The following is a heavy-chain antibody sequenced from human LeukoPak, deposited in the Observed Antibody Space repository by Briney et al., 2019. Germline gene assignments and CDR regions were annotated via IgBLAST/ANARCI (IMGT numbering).Heavy chain of an antibody. V-gene: IGHV3-23*01. Sequence: PGGSLRLSCAASGFTFSRYAMRWVRQAPGKGLVWVSGISGSGGSTFYADSVKGRFTISRDYSKNTLYLQMNSLIAETTALYYFAQRSGYQLLSCFAYWGQGSLVTVPS. J-gene: IGHJ4*02. D-gene: IGHD2-2*01. CDR2: ISGSGGST. CDR3: AQRSGYQLLSCFAY. CDR1: GFTFSRYA.